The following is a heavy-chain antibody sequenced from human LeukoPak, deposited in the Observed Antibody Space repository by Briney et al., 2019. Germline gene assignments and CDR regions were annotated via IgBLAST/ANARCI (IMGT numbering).Heavy chain of an antibody. J-gene: IGHJ3*02. CDR1: GFTFSSYS. CDR2: ISSSSSTI. Sequence: GGSLRLSCAASGFTFSSYSMNWVRQAPGKGLEWVSYISSSSSTIYYADPVKGRFTISRDNAKNSLYLQMNSLRAEDTAVYYCARDPGQEWPDAFDIWGQGTMVTVSS. CDR3: ARDPGQEWPDAFDI. D-gene: IGHD3-3*01. V-gene: IGHV3-48*01.